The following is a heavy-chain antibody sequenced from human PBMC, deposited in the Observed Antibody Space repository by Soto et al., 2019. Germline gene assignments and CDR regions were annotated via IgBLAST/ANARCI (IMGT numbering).Heavy chain of an antibody. CDR2: INHSGST. V-gene: IGHV4-34*01. D-gene: IGHD3-3*01. J-gene: IGHJ6*02. CDR1: GGSFSGYY. Sequence: PSETLSLTCAVYGGSFSGYYWSWIRQPPGKGLEWIGEINHSGSTNYNPSLKSRVTISVDTSKNQFSLKLSSVTAADTAVYYCARTGEVFSSGYIYYYYGMDVWGQGTTVTVS. CDR3: ARTGEVFSSGYIYYYYGMDV.